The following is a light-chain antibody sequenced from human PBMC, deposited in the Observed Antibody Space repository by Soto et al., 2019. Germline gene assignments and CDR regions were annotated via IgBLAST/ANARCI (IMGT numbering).Light chain of an antibody. Sequence: DIQMTQSPSSLSASVGDRVTITCRASLPISNYLAWYQQKPGKAPKLLISDVSSLERGVPSRFSGSGSATEFTLTISGLQSDDFATYYCQQYKDYVWTFGQGTKV. CDR1: LPISNY. J-gene: IGKJ1*01. V-gene: IGKV1-5*01. CDR2: DVS. CDR3: QQYKDYVWT.